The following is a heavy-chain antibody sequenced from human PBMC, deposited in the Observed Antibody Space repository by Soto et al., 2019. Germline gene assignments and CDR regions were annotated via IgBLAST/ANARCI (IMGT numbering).Heavy chain of an antibody. CDR1: GFSFSSYG. D-gene: IGHD3-9*01. V-gene: IGHV3-33*01. CDR3: ARVYYDVLTGFSQSEIDY. Sequence: QVQLVESGGGVVQPGRSLRLSCAASGFSFSSYGMHWVRQAPGKGLEWVAVIWYDGSKKYYADSVKGRFTISRDNSKNTLYLQMNSLRAEDTAVYYCARVYYDVLTGFSQSEIDYRGQGTLVTVSS. CDR2: IWYDGSKK. J-gene: IGHJ4*02.